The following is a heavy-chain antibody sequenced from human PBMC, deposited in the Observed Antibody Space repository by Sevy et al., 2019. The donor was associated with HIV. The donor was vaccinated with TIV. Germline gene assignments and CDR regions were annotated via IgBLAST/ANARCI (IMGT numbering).Heavy chain of an antibody. Sequence: GGSLRLSCAASGFTFSDHYMEWVRQAPGKGLEWVGRIRNKADSYTTEYAASVKGRFTISRDDSKNSLYLLMNNLKTEDTAVYYCATHAGIAAAGRVFDYWGQGTLVTVSS. V-gene: IGHV3-72*01. CDR1: GFTFSDHY. J-gene: IGHJ4*02. D-gene: IGHD6-13*01. CDR2: IRNKADSYTT. CDR3: ATHAGIAAAGRVFDY.